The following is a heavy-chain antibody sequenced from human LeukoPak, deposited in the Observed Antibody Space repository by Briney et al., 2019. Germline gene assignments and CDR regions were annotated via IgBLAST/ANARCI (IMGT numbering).Heavy chain of an antibody. CDR3: ARSSSILTIPIFDY. Sequence: PSETLSLTCSVSGGSISNYYWSWIRQPPGKGLEWIGYIYYSGSTKYNSSLKSRVTISVQTSNNQFSLKLSSVTAADTAVYYCARSSSILTIPIFDYWGRGTLVTVSS. D-gene: IGHD3-3*01. J-gene: IGHJ4*02. V-gene: IGHV4-59*01. CDR1: GGSISNYY. CDR2: IYYSGST.